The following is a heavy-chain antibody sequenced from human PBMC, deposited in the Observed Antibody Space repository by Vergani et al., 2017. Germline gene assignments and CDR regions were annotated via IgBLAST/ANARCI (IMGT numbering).Heavy chain of an antibody. D-gene: IGHD3-3*01. Sequence: QVQLVQSGAEVKKPGSSVKVSCKASGGTFSSYAISWVRQAPGQGLEWMGGIIPIFGTANYAQKFQGRVTITADESTSTAYMELSSLRSEDTAVYYCASRDITIFGVVIITGYYYYGVDVWGQGTTVTVYS. CDR1: GGTFSSYA. CDR2: IIPIFGTA. J-gene: IGHJ6*01. V-gene: IGHV1-69*01. CDR3: ASRDITIFGVVIITGYYYYGVDV.